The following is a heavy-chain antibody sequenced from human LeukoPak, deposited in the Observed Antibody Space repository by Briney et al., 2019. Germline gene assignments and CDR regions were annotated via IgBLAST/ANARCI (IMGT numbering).Heavy chain of an antibody. Sequence: PPETLSLTCTVSGGSISSYYWSSIRQPPGKGLEWIGYIYYSGSTNYNPSLKSRVTISVDTSKNQFSLKLSSVTAADTAVYYCARLGSYWGAFDYWGQGTLVTVSS. V-gene: IGHV4-59*12. D-gene: IGHD3-10*01. J-gene: IGHJ4*02. CDR1: GGSISSYY. CDR2: IYYSGST. CDR3: ARLGSYWGAFDY.